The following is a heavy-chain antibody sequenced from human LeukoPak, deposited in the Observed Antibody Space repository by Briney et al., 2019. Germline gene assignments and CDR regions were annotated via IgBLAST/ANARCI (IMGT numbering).Heavy chain of an antibody. V-gene: IGHV3-7*01. J-gene: IGHJ4*02. Sequence: PGGSLRLSCAASGFTFSSYWMSWVRQAPGKGLEWVANIKQDGSEKYYVDSVKGRFTISRDNAKNSLFLQMSNLRAEDTAVYFCARGVPSGVDYFDYWGQGTLVTVSS. CDR1: GFTFSSYW. CDR3: ARGVPSGVDYFDY. D-gene: IGHD6-19*01. CDR2: IKQDGSEK.